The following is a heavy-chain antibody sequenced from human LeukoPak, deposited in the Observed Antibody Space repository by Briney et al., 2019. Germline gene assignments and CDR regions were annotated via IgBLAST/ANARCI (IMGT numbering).Heavy chain of an antibody. CDR2: IGGSGRNT. CDR1: GFTFSSYP. Sequence: GGSLRLSCAASGFTFSSYPMSWVRQAPGKGLEWVSGIGGSGRNTYSADSVTGRVIISRDNSKNTLYLQMNSLRAEDTAVYYCAREATMVRGVITFYDSWGHGTLVTVSS. J-gene: IGHJ5*01. V-gene: IGHV3-23*01. CDR3: AREATMVRGVITFYDS. D-gene: IGHD3-10*01.